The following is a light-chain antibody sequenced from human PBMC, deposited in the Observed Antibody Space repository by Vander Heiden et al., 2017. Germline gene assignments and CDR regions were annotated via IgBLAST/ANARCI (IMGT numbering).Light chain of an antibody. CDR1: SSNIGINY. J-gene: IGLJ2*01. Sequence: QSVLTHPPSASATPGHRVTISCSGSSSNIGINYVYWYQQLPRTAPKLLIYRSNQRPSGVSDRFSGSKSGTAASLAISGLRSEDEADYYCAAWDDNLSGLLFGGGTKLTLL. CDR2: RSN. CDR3: AAWDDNLSGLL. V-gene: IGLV1-47*01.